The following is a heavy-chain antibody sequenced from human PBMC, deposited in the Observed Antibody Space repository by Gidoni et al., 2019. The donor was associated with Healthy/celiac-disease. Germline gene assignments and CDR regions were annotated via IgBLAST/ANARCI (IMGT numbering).Heavy chain of an antibody. CDR1: GFTFSSYS. V-gene: IGHV3-21*01. CDR2: ISSSSSYI. D-gene: IGHD6-19*01. J-gene: IGHJ4*02. Sequence: EVQLVESGGGLVKPGGSLRLSCAASGFTFSSYSMNWVRQAPGKGLECVSSISSSSSYIYYADSVKGRFTISRDNAKNSLYLQMNSLRAEDTAVYYCARERAVAGSYFDYWGQGTLVTVSS. CDR3: ARERAVAGSYFDY.